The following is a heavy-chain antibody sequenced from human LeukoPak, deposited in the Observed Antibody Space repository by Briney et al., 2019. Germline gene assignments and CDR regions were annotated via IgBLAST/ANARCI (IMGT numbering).Heavy chain of an antibody. CDR2: IHSGGTT. CDR1: VLTFSTNY. J-gene: IGHJ4*02. V-gene: IGHV3-53*01. CDR3: VRGRQLGGDYYPLVF. Sequence: PGGSLRLSCIASVLTFSTNYLSWLRQAPGKGLEWVSVIHSGGTTYYADSVKGRVTISRDNSKNTVYLQMNSLRAEDTPVYFCVRGRQLGGDYYPLVFWGQGTLVTVSS. D-gene: IGHD2-21*01.